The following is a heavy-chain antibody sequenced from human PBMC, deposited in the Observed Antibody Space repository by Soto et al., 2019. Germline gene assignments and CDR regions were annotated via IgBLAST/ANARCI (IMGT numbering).Heavy chain of an antibody. V-gene: IGHV1-69*06. J-gene: IGHJ4*02. D-gene: IGHD2-21*02. CDR1: GGIFSSNT. Sequence: QVYLVQSGAEVKKPGSSVKISCKASGGIFSSNTINWVRQAAGQGLEWMGGIIPLFGTANYADKFKGRVTITADKSTKTEYMELTSLRSEDTAVYYCASKAACGGDCYAFDSWGQGTLVTVSS. CDR2: IIPLFGTA. CDR3: ASKAACGGDCYAFDS.